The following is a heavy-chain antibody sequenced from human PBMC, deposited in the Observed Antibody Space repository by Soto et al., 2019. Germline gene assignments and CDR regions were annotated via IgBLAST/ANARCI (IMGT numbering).Heavy chain of an antibody. D-gene: IGHD3-10*01. CDR3: ARHEYYASGGYS. V-gene: IGHV4-39*01. CDR1: GGSISSINDY. J-gene: IGHJ5*02. Sequence: QLQLQESGPGLVKPSETLSLTCTVSGGSISSINDYWGWIRQPPGKGLEWIGSIYYSGSSYYNPSLKSRVTISVDTSKNQFSLKLNSVTAADTAVYYCARHEYYASGGYSWGQGTLVTVSS. CDR2: IYYSGSS.